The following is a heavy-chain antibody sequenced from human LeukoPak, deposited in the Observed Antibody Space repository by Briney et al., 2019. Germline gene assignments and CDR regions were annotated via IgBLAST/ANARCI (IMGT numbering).Heavy chain of an antibody. CDR2: IHWNGYST. D-gene: IGHD6-19*01. V-gene: IGHV3-20*04. Sequence: GGSLRLSCAASGFTFDDYGMSWVRQPPGKGLEWISGIHWNGYSTGYADSVQGRFTVSRDNTKNSLYLQMNSLRAEDTAFYYCARTGYSSGWFQIEYWGQGTLVTVSS. J-gene: IGHJ4*02. CDR1: GFTFDDYG. CDR3: ARTGYSSGWFQIEY.